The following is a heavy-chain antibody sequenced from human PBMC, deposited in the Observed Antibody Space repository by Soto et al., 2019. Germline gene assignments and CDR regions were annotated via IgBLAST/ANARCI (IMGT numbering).Heavy chain of an antibody. CDR3: ARGYCSGGSCYFLDY. CDR2: ISYDATNK. Sequence: GGSLRLSCAASGFTFRSFAMHWVRQAPGKGLEWVAIISYDATNKYYADSVKGRFTISRDNSKNTLYLQMNSLRADDTAVYFCARGYCSGGSCYFLDYWGQGTLVTVSS. J-gene: IGHJ4*02. CDR1: GFTFRSFA. V-gene: IGHV3-30-3*01. D-gene: IGHD2-15*01.